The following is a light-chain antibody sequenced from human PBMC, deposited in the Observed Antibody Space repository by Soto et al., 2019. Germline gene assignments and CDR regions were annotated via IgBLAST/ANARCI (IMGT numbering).Light chain of an antibody. V-gene: IGKV3-20*01. Sequence: EIVLTQSPGTLSLSPGDRATLSCRASQRVSTFLAWYQQRPGQAPRLLIYGASSRATGIPDRFSGSGSGTDFTLTISRLEPEDFAVYYCQQYGSSPRTFGQGTRRRL. CDR3: QQYGSSPRT. J-gene: IGKJ5*01. CDR2: GAS. CDR1: QRVSTF.